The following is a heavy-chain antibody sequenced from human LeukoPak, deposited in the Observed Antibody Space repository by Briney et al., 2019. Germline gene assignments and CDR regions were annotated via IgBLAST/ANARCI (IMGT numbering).Heavy chain of an antibody. CDR3: ARGLSSSWYSFDY. Sequence: ETLSLTCTVSGGPISSSSYYWGWIRQPPGKRLEWIGSIHYSGRTYDNPSLKSRVTISLDTSKNHFSLKLSSVTAADTAVYYCARGLSSSWYSFDYWGQGTLVTVSS. V-gene: IGHV4-39*02. CDR1: GGPISSSSYY. CDR2: IHYSGRT. D-gene: IGHD6-13*01. J-gene: IGHJ4*02.